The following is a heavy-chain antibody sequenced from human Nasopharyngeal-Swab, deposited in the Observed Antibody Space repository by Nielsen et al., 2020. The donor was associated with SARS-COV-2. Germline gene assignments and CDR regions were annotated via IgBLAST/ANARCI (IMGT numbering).Heavy chain of an antibody. Sequence: ASVKVSCKASGYTFTGYYMHWVRQAPGQGLEWMGWINPNSGGTNYAQKLQGWVTMTRDTSISTAYMELSRLRSDDTAVYYCATGERDYYDSSGYMIDWGQGTLVTVSS. V-gene: IGHV1-2*04. CDR2: INPNSGGT. D-gene: IGHD3-22*01. CDR1: GYTFTGYY. CDR3: ATGERDYYDSSGYMID. J-gene: IGHJ4*02.